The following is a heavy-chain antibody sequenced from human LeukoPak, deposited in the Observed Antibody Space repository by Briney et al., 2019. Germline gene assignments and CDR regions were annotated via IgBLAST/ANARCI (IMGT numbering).Heavy chain of an antibody. V-gene: IGHV1-69*04. CDR3: ARDLRYFDWLSPNWFDP. D-gene: IGHD3-9*01. CDR2: IIPILGIA. CDR1: GGTFSSYA. Sequence: ASAKVSCKASGGTFSSYAISWVRQAPGQGLEWMGRIIPILGIANYAQKFQGRVTITADKSTSTAYMELSSLRSEDTAVYYCARDLRYFDWLSPNWFDPWGQGTLVTVSS. J-gene: IGHJ5*02.